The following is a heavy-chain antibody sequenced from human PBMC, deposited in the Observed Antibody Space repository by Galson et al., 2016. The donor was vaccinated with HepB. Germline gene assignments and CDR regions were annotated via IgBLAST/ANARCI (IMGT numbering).Heavy chain of an antibody. CDR1: GDIFRSHW. V-gene: IGHV5-51*01. Sequence: QSGAEVKKPGESLKISCLGSGDIFRSHWIAWVRQKPGKGLEWVGLIYPGDSDTKYSPSFQGRVTISADKSLSTAYLQWSSLKASDTATYYCASQRFSGSYGWFDPWGQGTQVTVSS. D-gene: IGHD1-26*01. CDR2: IYPGDSDT. CDR3: ASQRFSGSYGWFDP. J-gene: IGHJ5*02.